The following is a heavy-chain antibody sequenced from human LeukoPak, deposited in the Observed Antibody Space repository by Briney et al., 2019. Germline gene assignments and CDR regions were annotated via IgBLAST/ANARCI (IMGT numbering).Heavy chain of an antibody. J-gene: IGHJ4*02. V-gene: IGHV3-30*02. Sequence: GGSLRLSCAVSGFTSSSYGMHWVRQAPGKGLEWVAFIRYDGSNKYYADSVKGRFTISRDNSKNTLYLQMNSLRAEDTAVYYCAKDEGWGSYRSGRLDYWGQGTLVTVSS. CDR1: GFTSSSYG. D-gene: IGHD3-16*02. CDR2: IRYDGSNK. CDR3: AKDEGWGSYRSGRLDY.